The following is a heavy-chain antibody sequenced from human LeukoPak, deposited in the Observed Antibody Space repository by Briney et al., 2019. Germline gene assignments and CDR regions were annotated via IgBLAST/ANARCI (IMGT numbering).Heavy chain of an antibody. CDR2: IYSTGNT. Sequence: SETLSLTCGVSGGSINTYYWSWIRQPPGKGLEWIGYIYSTGNTNYNPSLKGRVTISLDTSKNQFSLNPSSVTAADTAVYYCAKHDTVFGAAHFYMDVWGKGTTVTVSS. CDR3: AKHDTVFGAAHFYMDV. D-gene: IGHD3-3*01. V-gene: IGHV4-4*09. J-gene: IGHJ6*03. CDR1: GGSINTYY.